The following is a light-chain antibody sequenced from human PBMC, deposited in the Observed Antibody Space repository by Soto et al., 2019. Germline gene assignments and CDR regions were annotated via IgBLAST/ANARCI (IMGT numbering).Light chain of an antibody. CDR3: ATWDNSLNGDNYV. CDR1: SSNIGSNT. Sequence: QSVLTQPPSASGTPGQRVTISCSGSSSNIGSNTVNWYQHLPGTAPKFLIYGNNQRPSGVPDRFSASKSGTSASLAISGLQSEYEAEYYCATWDNSLNGDNYVFGTGTKLTVL. CDR2: GNN. J-gene: IGLJ1*01. V-gene: IGLV1-44*01.